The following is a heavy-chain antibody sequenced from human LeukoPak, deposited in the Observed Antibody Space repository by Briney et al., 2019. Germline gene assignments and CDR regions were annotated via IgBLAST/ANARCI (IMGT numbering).Heavy chain of an antibody. J-gene: IGHJ4*03. D-gene: IGHD2-8*01. CDR1: GFTFTNYA. V-gene: IGHV3-23*01. CDR3: AKEGHRHGIPYFDC. CDR2: IDDTGDYT. Sequence: GGSLSLSCAASGFTFTNYAMSWVRQAPGKGLEWVSGIDDTGDYTYYADSVRGRFTISRDNSKSTLYLQMNSLRPDDSAVYYCAKEGHRHGIPYFDCWGQGTTVTVSS.